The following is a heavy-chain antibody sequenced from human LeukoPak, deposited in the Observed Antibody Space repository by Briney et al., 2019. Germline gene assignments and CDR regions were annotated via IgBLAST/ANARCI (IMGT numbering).Heavy chain of an antibody. D-gene: IGHD6-13*01. J-gene: IGHJ5*02. CDR3: ARDIAADTNWFDP. CDR2: IYYSGST. CDR1: GDSISSYY. Sequence: SETLSLTCTVSGDSISSYYCSWIRQPPGKGLEWIGYIYYSGSTSYNPSLKSRVTISVDTSKNQFSLKLSSVTAADTAVYYCARDIAADTNWFDPWGQGTLVTVSS. V-gene: IGHV4-59*12.